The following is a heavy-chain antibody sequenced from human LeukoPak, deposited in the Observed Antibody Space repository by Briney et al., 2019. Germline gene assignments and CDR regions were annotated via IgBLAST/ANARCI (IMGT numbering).Heavy chain of an antibody. Sequence: PGGSLRLSCVVSGIPFIDYYMNWIRQAPGKGLEWISYISSSSSYRDYAASVKGRFTISRDNAKNVLYLQMNSLRVEDTAVYYCAAGTAADYWGLGTLVAVSS. J-gene: IGHJ4*02. CDR3: AAGTAADY. CDR1: GIPFIDYY. D-gene: IGHD6-13*01. V-gene: IGHV3-11*03. CDR2: ISSSSSYR.